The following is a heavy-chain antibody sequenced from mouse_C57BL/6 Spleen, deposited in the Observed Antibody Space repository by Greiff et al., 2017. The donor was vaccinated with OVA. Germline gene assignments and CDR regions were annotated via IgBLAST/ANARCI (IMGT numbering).Heavy chain of an antibody. Sequence: EVQLQESGPGLVKPSQSLSLTCSVTGYSITSGYYWNWIRQFPGNKLEWMGYISYDGSNNYNPSLKNRISITRDTSKNQFFLKLNSVTTEDTATYYCAREGGIYDGYYGYWGQGTTLTVSS. CDR1: GYSITSGYY. CDR2: ISYDGSN. CDR3: AREGGIYDGYYGY. D-gene: IGHD2-3*01. J-gene: IGHJ2*01. V-gene: IGHV3-6*01.